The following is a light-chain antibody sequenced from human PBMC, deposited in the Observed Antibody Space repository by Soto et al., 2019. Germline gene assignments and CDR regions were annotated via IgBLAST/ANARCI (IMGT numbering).Light chain of an antibody. J-gene: IGKJ1*01. CDR2: AAS. CDR3: LPHSGYPRT. V-gene: IGKV1-17*01. CDR1: QGIRSD. Sequence: DIQMTQSPSSLSASVGDRVTITCRASQGIRSDVGWFQQKPGKAPKRLIYAASSLQSGVPSRYSGSGYGTEFTLTISSLQPEDFATYYCLPHSGYPRTCGHGTKVEIK.